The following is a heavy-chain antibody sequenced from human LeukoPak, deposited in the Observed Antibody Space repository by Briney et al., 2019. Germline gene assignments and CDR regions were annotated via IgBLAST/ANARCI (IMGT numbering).Heavy chain of an antibody. D-gene: IGHD5-18*01. CDR3: ARSPDTAMVPYFDY. Sequence: SETLSLTCTVSGGSISSYYWSWIRQPPGKGLERIGYIYYSGSTNYNPSLKSRVTISVDTSKNQFSLKLSSVTAADTAVYYCARSPDTAMVPYFDYWGQGTLVTVSS. CDR1: GGSISSYY. CDR2: IYYSGST. V-gene: IGHV4-59*08. J-gene: IGHJ4*02.